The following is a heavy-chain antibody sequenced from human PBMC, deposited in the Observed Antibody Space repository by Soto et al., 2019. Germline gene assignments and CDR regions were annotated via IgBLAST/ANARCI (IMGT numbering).Heavy chain of an antibody. V-gene: IGHV5-51*01. D-gene: IGHD6-19*01. Sequence: EXLKISCKCSGYXFTTYLVVWVRQMPGKGLECMGIIYPTDSDTRYSPYFQCQVTISADKYISTAYLQWSSLKASDNAMYYCARTVREQWLADYWGRGMLGTVS. CDR3: ARTVREQWLADY. CDR2: IYPTDSDT. CDR1: GYXFTTYL. J-gene: IGHJ4*02.